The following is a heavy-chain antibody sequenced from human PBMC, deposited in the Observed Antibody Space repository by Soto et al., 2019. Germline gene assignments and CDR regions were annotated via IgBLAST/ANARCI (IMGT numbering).Heavy chain of an antibody. D-gene: IGHD1-1*01. V-gene: IGHV4-30-4*01. Sequence: ASETLSLTCTVSGGSISSGDYYWSWIRQPPGKGLEWIGYIYSSGSTYCTPSLKSRVTISVDTSKNQFSLKLNSVTAADTAVYYCARRIIGVGKQNGFGPWGKGTLVT. J-gene: IGHJ5*02. CDR1: GGSISSGDYY. CDR3: ARRIIGVGKQNGFGP. CDR2: IYSSGST.